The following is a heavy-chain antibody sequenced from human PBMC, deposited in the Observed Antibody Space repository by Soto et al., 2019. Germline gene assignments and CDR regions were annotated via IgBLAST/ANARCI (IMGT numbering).Heavy chain of an antibody. D-gene: IGHD4-4*01. CDR3: AKSPVTLGRYYYYDMDV. CDR1: GFTFSSYG. Sequence: QVQLVESGGGVVQPGRSLRLSCAASGFTFSSYGMNWVRQAPGKGLEWVAVISYDGSNKYYADSVKGRFTISRDNSKNTLYLHMNSLRAEDTAVYYCAKSPVTLGRYYYYDMDVWGKGKTVNVSS. CDR2: ISYDGSNK. V-gene: IGHV3-30*18. J-gene: IGHJ6*03.